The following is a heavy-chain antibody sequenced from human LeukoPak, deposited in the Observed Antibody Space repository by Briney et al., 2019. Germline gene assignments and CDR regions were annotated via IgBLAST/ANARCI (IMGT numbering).Heavy chain of an antibody. D-gene: IGHD2-2*01. Sequence: SESLSLTCGASGGSISSYYWSWIRQPPGKRLEWIGDIHHSGSTHYNPSLKSRVTISMDTSKNQFSLKLSSVTAADTAVYYCARETSWLGGDAFDIRGPGTMVSVSS. CDR3: ARETSWLGGDAFDI. CDR1: GGSISSYY. V-gene: IGHV4-59*01. CDR2: IHHSGST. J-gene: IGHJ3*02.